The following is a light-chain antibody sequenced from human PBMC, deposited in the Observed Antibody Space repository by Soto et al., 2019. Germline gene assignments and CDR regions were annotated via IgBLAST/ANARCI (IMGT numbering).Light chain of an antibody. V-gene: IGKV3-20*01. CDR3: QQYDIWPSWT. CDR2: GAS. J-gene: IGKJ1*01. Sequence: DIVLTQSPGTLSLSPGERAALSCRASQSVSSSYLAWYQQKPGQAPRLVSYGASNRANGIPDRFSGSGSGTDFTLTISRLEPEDFAVYYCQQYDIWPSWTFGQGTKV. CDR1: QSVSSSY.